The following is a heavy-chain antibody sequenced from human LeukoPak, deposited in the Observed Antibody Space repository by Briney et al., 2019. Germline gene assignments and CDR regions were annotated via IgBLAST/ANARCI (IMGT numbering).Heavy chain of an antibody. D-gene: IGHD6-13*01. J-gene: IGHJ6*02. Sequence: ASVKVSCKASGYTFTSYGISWVRQAPGQGLEWMGWISAYNGNTNYAQKLQGRVTMTTDTSTSTAYMELRSLRSDDTAVYYCARVVIAAAGTQVYYYYGMDVWGQGTLVTVSS. CDR1: GYTFTSYG. CDR3: ARVVIAAAGTQVYYYYGMDV. V-gene: IGHV1-18*01. CDR2: ISAYNGNT.